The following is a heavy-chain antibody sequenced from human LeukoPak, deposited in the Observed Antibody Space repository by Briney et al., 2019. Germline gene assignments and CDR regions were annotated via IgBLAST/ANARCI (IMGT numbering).Heavy chain of an antibody. CDR1: GGSISNYY. CDR2: IYYSGST. Sequence: PSETLSLTCTVSGGSISNYYWSWIRQPPGKGLEWIGYIYYSGSTNYNPSLKSRVTISVDTSKNQFSLKLSSVTAADTAVYYCARDGRGYMDVWGKGTTVTISS. CDR3: ARDGRGYMDV. D-gene: IGHD1-14*01. J-gene: IGHJ6*03. V-gene: IGHV4-59*01.